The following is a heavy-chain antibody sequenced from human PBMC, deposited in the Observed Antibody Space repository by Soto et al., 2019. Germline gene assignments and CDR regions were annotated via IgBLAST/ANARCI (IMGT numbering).Heavy chain of an antibody. V-gene: IGHV3-49*04. J-gene: IGHJ6*02. CDR1: GFTFGDYA. CDR2: IRSKAYGGTT. Sequence: GGSLRLSCTASGFTFGDYAMSWVRQAPGKGLEWVGFIRSKAYGGTTEYAASVKGRFTISRDDSKSIAYLQMNSLKTEDTAVYYCTRGGWLRYYYYGMDVWGQGTTVTVSS. D-gene: IGHD5-12*01. CDR3: TRGGWLRYYYYGMDV.